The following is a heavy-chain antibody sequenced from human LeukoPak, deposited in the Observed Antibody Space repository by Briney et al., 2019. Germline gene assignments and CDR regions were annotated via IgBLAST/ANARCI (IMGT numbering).Heavy chain of an antibody. CDR3: ARDQDIYDSSGTAPAFDI. J-gene: IGHJ3*02. D-gene: IGHD3-22*01. CDR1: GGSISSGSYY. V-gene: IGHV4-61*02. Sequence: PSQTLSLTCTVSGGSISSGSYYCSWIRQPAGKVLEWIGRIYTSGSTHYNPSLKSRVTISVATSKTQFSLKLSSVTAADTAVYYCARDQDIYDSSGTAPAFDIWGQGTMVTVSS. CDR2: IYTSGST.